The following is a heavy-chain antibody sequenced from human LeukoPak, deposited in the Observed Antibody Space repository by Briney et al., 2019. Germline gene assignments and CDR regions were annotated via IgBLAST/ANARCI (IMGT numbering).Heavy chain of an antibody. CDR2: INPNSGGT. V-gene: IGHV1-2*02. CDR1: GYTFTGYY. D-gene: IGHD4-17*01. CDR3: AREPTVTTPFD. Sequence: ASVKVSCKASGYTFTGYYMHWVRQAPGQGLEWMGWINPNSGGTNHAQKFQGRVTMTRDTSISTAYMELSRLRSDDTAVYYCAREPTVTTPFDWGQGTLVTVSS. J-gene: IGHJ4*02.